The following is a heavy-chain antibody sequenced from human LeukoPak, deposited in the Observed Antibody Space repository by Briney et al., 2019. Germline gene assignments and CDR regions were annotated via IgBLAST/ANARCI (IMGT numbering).Heavy chain of an antibody. J-gene: IGHJ3*02. Sequence: SETLSLTCTVSGDSISNTGYYWSWIRQHPGKGLEWIGYIYYSGSTYYNPSLKSRVTISVHTSKNQFSLKMSSVTAADTAVYYCARNYYYDSSGYRGDAFDIWGQGTMDTVSS. CDR3: ARNYYYDSSGYRGDAFDI. CDR1: GDSISNTGYY. D-gene: IGHD3-22*01. V-gene: IGHV4-31*03. CDR2: IYYSGST.